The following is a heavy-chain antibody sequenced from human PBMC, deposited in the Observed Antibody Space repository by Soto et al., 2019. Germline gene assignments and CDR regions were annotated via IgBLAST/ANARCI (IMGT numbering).Heavy chain of an antibody. CDR3: AGLGYCISTSCYHNYYFDY. Sequence: QVQLQESGPGLVKPSQTLSLTCTVSGGSISSGGYYWSWIRQHPGKGLEWIGYIYYSGSTYYNPSLKGRVTISVDTSKNQFSLKLSSVTAADTAVYYCAGLGYCISTSCYHNYYFDYWGQGTLVTVSS. CDR2: IYYSGST. D-gene: IGHD2-2*01. V-gene: IGHV4-31*03. J-gene: IGHJ4*02. CDR1: GGSISSGGYY.